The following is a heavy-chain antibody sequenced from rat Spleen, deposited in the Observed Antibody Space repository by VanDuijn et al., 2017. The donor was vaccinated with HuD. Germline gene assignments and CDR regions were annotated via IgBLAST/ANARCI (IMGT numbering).Heavy chain of an antibody. V-gene: IGHV5-31*01. CDR2: ITNTGGST. CDR1: GFTFNNYW. D-gene: IGHD1-2*01. CDR3: TREIPTFITIAAISTDY. J-gene: IGHJ2*01. Sequence: EVQLVESGGGLVQPGRSLKLSCVASGFTFNNYWMTWIRQAPGKGLEWVASITNTGGSTYYPDSVKGRFTISRDNAKSTLYLQMNSLRSEDTATYYCTREIPTFITIAAISTDYWGQGVMVTVSS.